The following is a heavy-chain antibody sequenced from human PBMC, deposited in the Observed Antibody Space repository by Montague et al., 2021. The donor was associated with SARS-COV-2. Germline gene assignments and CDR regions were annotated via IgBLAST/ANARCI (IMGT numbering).Heavy chain of an antibody. Sequence: SETLSLTCTVSGYSISSGYYWGWIRKFPGKGLEWIGSIYHSGATYYNPSLKSRVTISVDTSKNQFSLKMYSVTAADTAQFYCARDRTFRDGYLDAFEIWSQGTMVTDSS. V-gene: IGHV4-38-2*02. CDR3: ARDRTFRDGYLDAFEI. J-gene: IGHJ3*02. CDR1: GYSISSGYY. D-gene: IGHD5-24*01. CDR2: IYHSGAT.